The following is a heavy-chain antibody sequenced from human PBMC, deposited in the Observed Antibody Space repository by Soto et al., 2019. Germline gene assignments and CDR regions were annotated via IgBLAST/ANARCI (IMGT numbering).Heavy chain of an antibody. CDR1: GYTFTSYD. D-gene: IGHD2-15*01. CDR3: TRRALVDV. J-gene: IGHJ6*02. V-gene: IGHV1-8*01. Sequence: QVQLVQSGAEVKKPGASVKVSCKASGYTFTSYDINWVRQATGQGLEWLGWMTPNSGDTGYAQKLQDRVTMTRNTSITTAYMELSSLRSDDTAVYYCTRRALVDVWGQGTTVTVSS. CDR2: MTPNSGDT.